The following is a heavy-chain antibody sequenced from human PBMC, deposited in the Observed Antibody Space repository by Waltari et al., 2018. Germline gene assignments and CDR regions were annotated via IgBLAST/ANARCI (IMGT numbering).Heavy chain of an antibody. CDR1: GYSISSGYY. J-gene: IGHJ4*02. Sequence: QVQLQESGPGLVKPSETLSLTCAVSGYSISSGYYWGWIRQPPGKGLEWIGSIYHSGSTYYNPSLKSRVTISVDTSKNQFSLKLSSVTAADTAVYYCARGGPSSDYFDYWGQGTLVTVSS. CDR2: IYHSGST. CDR3: ARGGPSSDYFDY. D-gene: IGHD6-6*01. V-gene: IGHV4-38-2*01.